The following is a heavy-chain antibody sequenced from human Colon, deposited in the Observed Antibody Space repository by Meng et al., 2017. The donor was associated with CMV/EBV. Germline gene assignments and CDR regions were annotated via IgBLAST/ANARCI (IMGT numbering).Heavy chain of an antibody. CDR3: ATTRVATAGTG. D-gene: IGHD6-13*01. J-gene: IGHJ4*02. V-gene: IGHV3-7*01. CDR1: GFTFSSYW. CDR2: IKPDGSEK. Sequence: GESLKISCAASGFTFSSYWMTWVRQAPGKGLEWVANIKPDGSEKYYVDSLRGRFTISRDNAKNSVYLQMNNLRAEDTAVYYCATTRVATAGTGWGQGTLVTVSS.